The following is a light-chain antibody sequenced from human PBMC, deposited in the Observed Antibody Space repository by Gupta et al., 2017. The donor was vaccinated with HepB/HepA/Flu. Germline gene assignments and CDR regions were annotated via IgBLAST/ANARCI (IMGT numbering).Light chain of an antibody. V-gene: IGKV1-9*01. Sequence: DIQLTQSPSFLSASAGDRVTITCRASQGISNYLAWYQQKPGIAPKLLINTASTVDGGVPSRFSGSGSGTEFTLTISSRQPEDFANYYCQQRHSSPLTFGQGTRLEIK. J-gene: IGKJ5*01. CDR1: QGISNY. CDR2: TAS. CDR3: QQRHSSPLT.